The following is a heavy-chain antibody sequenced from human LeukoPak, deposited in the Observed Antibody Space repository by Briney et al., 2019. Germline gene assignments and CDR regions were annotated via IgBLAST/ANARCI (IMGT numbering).Heavy chain of an antibody. J-gene: IGHJ3*02. Sequence: GGSLRLSCAASGFTFSSYAMSWVRQAPGKGLEWVSAISGSGGSTYYADSVKGRFTISRDDAKNTLYLQMNSLRAEDTAVYYCASLEIQLGAFDIWGQGTMVTVSS. CDR1: GFTFSSYA. CDR3: ASLEIQLGAFDI. D-gene: IGHD5-18*01. V-gene: IGHV3-23*01. CDR2: ISGSGGST.